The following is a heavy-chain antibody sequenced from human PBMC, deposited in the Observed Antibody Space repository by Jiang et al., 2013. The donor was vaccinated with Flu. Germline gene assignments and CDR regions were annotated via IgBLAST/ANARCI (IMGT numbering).Heavy chain of an antibody. D-gene: IGHD1-1*01. CDR1: GGSISSYY. CDR2: IYYSGST. CDR3: ASVQLERRAFDY. J-gene: IGHJ4*02. Sequence: SGSGLVKPSETLSLTCTVSGGSISSYYWSWIRQPPGKGLEWIGYIYYSGSTNYNPSLKSRVTISVDTSKNQFSLKLSSVTAADTAVYYCASVQLERRAFDYWGQGTLVTVSS. V-gene: IGHV4-59*12.